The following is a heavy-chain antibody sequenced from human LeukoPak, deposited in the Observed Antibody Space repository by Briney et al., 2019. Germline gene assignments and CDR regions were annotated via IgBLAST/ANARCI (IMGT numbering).Heavy chain of an antibody. D-gene: IGHD7-27*01. CDR3: VRDRNWAFDY. CDR2: INTKSKTI. V-gene: IGHV3-48*01. CDR1: GFTFNIFT. Sequence: GGSLRLSCAASGFTFNIFTMNWVRQAPGKGLEGISYINTKSKTIYYADSVKGRFTISRDNAKNSLHLQMNSLRAEDTALYYCVRDRNWAFDYWGQGTLVTVSS. J-gene: IGHJ4*02.